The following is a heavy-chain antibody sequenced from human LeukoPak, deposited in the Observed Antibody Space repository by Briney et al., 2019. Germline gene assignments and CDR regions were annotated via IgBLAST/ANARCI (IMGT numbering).Heavy chain of an antibody. Sequence: GGSLRLSCAASGFTFSSYGIHWVRQAPGKGLEWVAFIRYDGSNKYHADSVKGRFTISRDNSKNTVYLQMNSLRAEDTAVYYCAKGAVAGTYYFDYWGQGTLVTVSS. V-gene: IGHV3-30*02. CDR3: AKGAVAGTYYFDY. D-gene: IGHD6-19*01. CDR2: IRYDGSNK. CDR1: GFTFSSYG. J-gene: IGHJ4*02.